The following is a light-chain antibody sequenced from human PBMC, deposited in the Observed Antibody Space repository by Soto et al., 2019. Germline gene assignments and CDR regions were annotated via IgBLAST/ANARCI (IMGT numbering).Light chain of an antibody. J-gene: IGLJ3*02. Sequence: QSVLTQPASVSGSPGQSITISCTGTSRDVGGYNYVSWYQQHPGKAPKLMIYEVSNRPSGVSNRFSGSKSGNTASLTISGLQAEDEANYYCSSYTSSSTWVFGGAPKLTVL. CDR3: SSYTSSSTWV. CDR1: SRDVGGYNY. V-gene: IGLV2-14*01. CDR2: EVS.